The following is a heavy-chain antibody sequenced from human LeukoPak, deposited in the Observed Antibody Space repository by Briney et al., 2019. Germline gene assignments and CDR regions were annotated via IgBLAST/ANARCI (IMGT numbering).Heavy chain of an antibody. V-gene: IGHV4-30-4*08. CDR2: IYYSGST. J-gene: IGHJ5*02. CDR1: GFTFSDYY. CDR3: ARANYDSSGYYQRLTWFDP. D-gene: IGHD3-22*01. Sequence: LRLSCAASGFTFSDYYMSWIRQAPGKGLEWIGYIYYSGSTYYNPSLKSRVTISVDTSKNQFSLKLSSVTAADTAVYYCARANYDSSGYYQRLTWFDPWGQGTLVTVSS.